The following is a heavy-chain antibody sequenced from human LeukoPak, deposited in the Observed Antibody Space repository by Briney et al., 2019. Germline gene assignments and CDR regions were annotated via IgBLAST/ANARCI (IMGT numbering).Heavy chain of an antibody. V-gene: IGHV3-30*02. D-gene: IGHD2-2*01. Sequence: GGSLRLSCAASGFTFLSYGMHWVRQAPGRGLEWVAFIGYDGNKKYYADSVKGRFTISRDNSEKTLSLQMNSLRAEDTAVYYCAKCPSSTWPNLYDYWGQGTLVTVSA. CDR2: IGYDGNKK. CDR1: GFTFLSYG. CDR3: AKCPSSTWPNLYDY. J-gene: IGHJ4*02.